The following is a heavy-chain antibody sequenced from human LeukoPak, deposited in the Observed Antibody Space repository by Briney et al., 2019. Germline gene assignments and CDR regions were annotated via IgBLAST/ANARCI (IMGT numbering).Heavy chain of an antibody. CDR3: AAVVSHGGYDY. CDR1: GFTVSSND. CDR2: INSGGIT. Sequence: GGSLRLSCAASGFTVSSNDISWVRQAPGKGLEWVSVINSGGITYYADSVKGRFTISRDNSKNTLYLQMNSLRVEDTAVYYCAAVVSHGGYDYWGQGTLVTVSS. V-gene: IGHV3-53*01. D-gene: IGHD6-13*01. J-gene: IGHJ4*02.